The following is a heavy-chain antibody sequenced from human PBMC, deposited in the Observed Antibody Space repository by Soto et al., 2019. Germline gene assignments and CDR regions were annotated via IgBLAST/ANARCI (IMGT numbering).Heavy chain of an antibody. CDR2: IWHDGSNK. CDR3: TSVLPSWMTSFHMDV. D-gene: IGHD6-13*01. J-gene: IGHJ6*03. CDR1: GFTFNNYG. Sequence: GGSLRLSCAASGFTFNNYGMHWVRQAPGKGLEWVAGIWHDGSNKYYLESVKGRFTISRDNSKNMLYLQMNSLKTEDTAVYYCTSVLPSWMTSFHMDVWGKGTTVTVSS. V-gene: IGHV3-33*03.